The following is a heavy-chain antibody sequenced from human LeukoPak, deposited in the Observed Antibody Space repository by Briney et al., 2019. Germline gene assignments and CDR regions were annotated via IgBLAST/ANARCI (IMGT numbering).Heavy chain of an antibody. Sequence: SQTLSLTCTVSGGSISSGGYYWSWIRQPPGKGLEWIGYIYHSGSTYYNPSLKSRVTISVDTSKNQFSLKLSSVTAADTAVYYCARDQLYAFDIWGQGTMVTVSS. J-gene: IGHJ3*02. CDR3: ARDQLYAFDI. V-gene: IGHV4-30-2*05. CDR1: GGSISSGGYY. D-gene: IGHD1-1*01. CDR2: IYHSGST.